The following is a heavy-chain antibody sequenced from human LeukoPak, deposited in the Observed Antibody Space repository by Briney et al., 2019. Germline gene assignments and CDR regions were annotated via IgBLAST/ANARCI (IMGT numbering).Heavy chain of an antibody. CDR2: IYNDGNT. D-gene: IGHD2-21*02. CDR3: ARDREVVTAKAQMDV. CDR1: GLTVSTNY. J-gene: IGHJ6*03. V-gene: IGHV3-53*01. Sequence: GGSLRLSCAVSGLTVSTNYMSWVRQAPGRGLEWVSAIYNDGNTYYTDSVKGRFTISRDNSKNTVFLQMNSLRVEDTAVYYCARDREVVTAKAQMDVWGKGTTVTVSS.